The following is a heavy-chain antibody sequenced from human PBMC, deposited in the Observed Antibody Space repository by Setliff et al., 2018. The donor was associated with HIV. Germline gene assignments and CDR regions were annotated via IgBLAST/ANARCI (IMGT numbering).Heavy chain of an antibody. CDR2: MYYSGST. CDR1: GGSISSSSYY. D-gene: IGHD6-19*01. Sequence: SETLSLTCTVSGGSISSSSYYWGWIRQPPGKGLEWIGSMYYSGSTYYNPSLKSRVTISVDTSKNQFSLKLSSVTAADTAVYYCARVRIAVAGAGGWFDTWGQGILVTVSS. J-gene: IGHJ5*02. CDR3: ARVRIAVAGAGGWFDT. V-gene: IGHV4-39*07.